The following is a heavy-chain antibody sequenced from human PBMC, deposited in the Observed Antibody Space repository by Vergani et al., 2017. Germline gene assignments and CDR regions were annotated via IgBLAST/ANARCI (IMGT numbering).Heavy chain of an antibody. Sequence: EVQLVESGGGLVKPGGSLRLSCAASGFTFSSYSMNWVRQAPGKGLEWVSSISSSSSYIYYADSVKGRFTISRDNAKNSLYLQINSLRAEDTAVYYCARDLYYDFWSGYHPGYDYWGQGTLVTVSS. CDR1: GFTFSSYS. CDR3: ARDLYYDFWSGYHPGYDY. J-gene: IGHJ4*02. CDR2: ISSSSSYI. V-gene: IGHV3-21*01. D-gene: IGHD3-3*01.